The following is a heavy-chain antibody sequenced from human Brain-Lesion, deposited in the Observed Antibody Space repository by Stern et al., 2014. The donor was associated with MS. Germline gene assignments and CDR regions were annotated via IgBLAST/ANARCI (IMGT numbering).Heavy chain of an antibody. J-gene: IGHJ6*02. Sequence: VQLVESGAEVKKPGASVKVSCKTSGYIFTGYYIHWVRQAPGQGLEWMALINPKPGGPQYAQKFQGRVTMSRDTSISTAYVELSSLTSEDTAVYYCARDQRGITIFGVVTDYYYLGMDVWGQGTTVTVSS. CDR3: ARDQRGITIFGVVTDYYYLGMDV. D-gene: IGHD3-3*01. CDR2: INPKPGGP. CDR1: GYIFTGYY. V-gene: IGHV1-2*02.